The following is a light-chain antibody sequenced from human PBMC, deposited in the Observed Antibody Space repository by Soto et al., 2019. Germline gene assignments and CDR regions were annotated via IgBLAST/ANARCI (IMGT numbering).Light chain of an antibody. CDR3: QQFYDYPVT. J-gene: IGKJ4*01. V-gene: IGKV1D-13*01. CDR1: QDISTL. Sequence: AIQLTQSPSSLSASVGDRVTITCRASQDISTLFAWYQQKPGKAPKLLIYDASSLESGVPSRFSGSGSSADFAPTISSLQPADFETYCCQQFYDYPVTFGGGTEVDIK. CDR2: DAS.